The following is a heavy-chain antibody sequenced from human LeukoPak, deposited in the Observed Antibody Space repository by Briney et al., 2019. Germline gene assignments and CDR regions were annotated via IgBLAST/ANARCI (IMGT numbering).Heavy chain of an antibody. CDR1: GGSFSGYY. CDR3: ARGAKRITMVRGVTFAFDP. J-gene: IGHJ5*02. D-gene: IGHD3-10*01. V-gene: IGHV4-34*01. Sequence: SETLSLTCAVDGGSFSGYYWSWIRQPPGKGLEWIGEINHSGSTNYNPSLKSRVTISVDTSKNQFSLKLSSVTAADTAVYYCARGAKRITMVRGVTFAFDPWGQGTLATVSS. CDR2: INHSGST.